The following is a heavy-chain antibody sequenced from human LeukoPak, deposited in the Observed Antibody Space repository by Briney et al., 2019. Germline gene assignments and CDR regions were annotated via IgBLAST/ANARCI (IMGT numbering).Heavy chain of an antibody. CDR2: ISAYNGNT. V-gene: IGHV1-18*01. J-gene: IGHJ5*02. D-gene: IGHD2-2*01. Sequence: ASVKVSCKASGYTFTSYGISWVRQAPGQGLEWMGWISAYNGNTNYAQKLQGRVTMTTDTSTSTAYMKLRSLRSDDTAVYYCARDHCSSTSCPLNWFDPWGQGTLVTVSS. CDR1: GYTFTSYG. CDR3: ARDHCSSTSCPLNWFDP.